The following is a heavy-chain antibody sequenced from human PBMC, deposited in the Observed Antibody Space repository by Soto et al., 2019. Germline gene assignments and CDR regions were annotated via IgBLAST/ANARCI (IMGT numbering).Heavy chain of an antibody. D-gene: IGHD3-22*01. Sequence: GGSLRLSCAASGFTFSSYGMHWVRQAPGKGLEWVAVIWYDGSNKYYADSVKGRFTISRDNPKNTLYLQMNSLRAEDTAVYYCARDGLVSATDYGSSGYLDYWGQGTLVTVSS. V-gene: IGHV3-33*01. CDR3: ARDGLVSATDYGSSGYLDY. J-gene: IGHJ4*02. CDR1: GFTFSSYG. CDR2: IWYDGSNK.